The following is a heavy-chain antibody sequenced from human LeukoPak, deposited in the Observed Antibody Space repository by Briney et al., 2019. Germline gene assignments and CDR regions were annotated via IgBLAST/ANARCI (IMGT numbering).Heavy chain of an antibody. CDR3: AGNVAYYYYMDV. CDR1: GGSISSHY. V-gene: IGHV4-59*11. J-gene: IGHJ6*03. D-gene: IGHD1-1*01. CDR2: IYYSGST. Sequence: SETLSLTCTVSGGSISSHYWSWIRQPPGKGLEWIGYIYYSGSTNYNPSLKSRVTISVDTSKNQFSLKLSSVTAADTAVYYCAGNVAYYYYMDVWGKGTTVTVSS.